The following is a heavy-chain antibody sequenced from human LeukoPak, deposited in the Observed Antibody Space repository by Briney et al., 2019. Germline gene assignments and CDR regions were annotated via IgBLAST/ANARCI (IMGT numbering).Heavy chain of an antibody. V-gene: IGHV3-7*03. J-gene: IGHJ5*02. Sequence: PGGSLRLFCAASGFTFSSYWMIWVRQAPGKGLEWVANIKQYGSEKYYVDSVKGRITISRDNDKNSLYLQMNSLRAEDTAVYYCARGPITMVRGVPAAWGQGTLVTVSS. CDR1: GFTFSSYW. CDR2: IKQYGSEK. CDR3: ARGPITMVRGVPAA. D-gene: IGHD3-10*01.